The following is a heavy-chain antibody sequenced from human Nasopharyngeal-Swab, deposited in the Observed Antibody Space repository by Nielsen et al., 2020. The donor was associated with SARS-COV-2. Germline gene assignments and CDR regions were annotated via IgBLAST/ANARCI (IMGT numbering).Heavy chain of an antibody. CDR3: ARVLPFRITGTSGMDV. J-gene: IGHJ6*02. CDR2: INPTDGST. Sequence: ASVKVSRKASGYTFTSYYLHWVRQAPGQGLDWMGIINPTDGSTSYAQKFEGRVTMTRVTSTSTVYMELNSLRSEDTAVYYCARVLPFRITGTSGMDVWGQGTTVTVSS. V-gene: IGHV1-46*01. CDR1: GYTFTSYY. D-gene: IGHD1-7*01.